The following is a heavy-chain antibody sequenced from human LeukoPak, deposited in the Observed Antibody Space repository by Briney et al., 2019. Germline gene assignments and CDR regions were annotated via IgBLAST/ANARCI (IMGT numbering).Heavy chain of an antibody. CDR3: AREATYYFASGSFQGYYFDS. V-gene: IGHV3-30*04. J-gene: IGHJ4*02. Sequence: GGSLRLSCAASGFTFSNYAIHWVRQAPGKGLQWVTFISDDGSNKYYADSVKGRFTISRDNSKNTVVYLQMSSLRAEDTAVYYYAREATYYFASGSFQGYYFDSWGQGTLVTVSS. CDR1: GFTFSNYA. D-gene: IGHD3-10*01. CDR2: ISDDGSNK.